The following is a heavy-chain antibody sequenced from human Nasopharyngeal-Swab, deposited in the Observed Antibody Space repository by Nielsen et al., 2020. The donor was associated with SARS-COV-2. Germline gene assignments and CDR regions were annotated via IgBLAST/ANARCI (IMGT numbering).Heavy chain of an antibody. CDR1: GYSFTSYW. CDR3: ARSGLVGATFFDY. V-gene: IGHV5-51*01. CDR2: IYPGDSDT. J-gene: IGHJ4*02. D-gene: IGHD1-26*01. Sequence: KVSCKGSGYSFTSYWIGWVRQMPGKGLEWMGIIYPGDSDTRYSPSFQGQVTISADKSVSTAYLQWRSLKASDTAMYYCARSGLVGATFFDYWGQGTLVTVSS.